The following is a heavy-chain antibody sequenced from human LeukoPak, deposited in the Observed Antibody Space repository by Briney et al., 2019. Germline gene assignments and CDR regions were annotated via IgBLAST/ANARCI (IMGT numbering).Heavy chain of an antibody. J-gene: IGHJ4*02. D-gene: IGHD2-2*01. CDR3: ARGETSSYDY. Sequence: PGGSLRLSCAASGFTVSINYMSWVRQAPGKGLEWVSVIYSGGNTYYADSVKGRFTISRDNSKNTVYLQMNSLRAEDTVVYYCARGETSSYDYWGQGTLVTVSS. CDR1: GFTVSINY. V-gene: IGHV3-53*01. CDR2: IYSGGNT.